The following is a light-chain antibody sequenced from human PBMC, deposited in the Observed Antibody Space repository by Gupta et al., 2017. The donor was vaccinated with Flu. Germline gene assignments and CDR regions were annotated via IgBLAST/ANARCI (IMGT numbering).Light chain of an antibody. CDR2: GNN. CDR1: RSNIGAGYE. V-gene: IGLV1-40*01. J-gene: IGLJ2*01. CDR3: QSYDSTLSVV. Sequence: RSNIGAGYEVHWYQHMPGTPPKLLIYGNNNRPSGVPARFVGSKSGTSASLAITELQAEDEADYYCQSYDSTLSVVFGGGTKLTVL.